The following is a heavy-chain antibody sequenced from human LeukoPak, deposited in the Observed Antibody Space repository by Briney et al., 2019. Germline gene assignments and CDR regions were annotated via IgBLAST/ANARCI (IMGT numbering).Heavy chain of an antibody. CDR2: ISAYNGNT. Sequence: ASVKVSCKASGYTFTSYGISWVRQAPGQGLEWMGWISAYNGNTNYAQKLQGRVTMTTDTSTSTAYMELSSLRSEDTAVYYCATTGYSSGWDYFDYWGQGTLVTVSS. J-gene: IGHJ4*02. V-gene: IGHV1-18*01. CDR3: ATTGYSSGWDYFDY. CDR1: GYTFTSYG. D-gene: IGHD6-19*01.